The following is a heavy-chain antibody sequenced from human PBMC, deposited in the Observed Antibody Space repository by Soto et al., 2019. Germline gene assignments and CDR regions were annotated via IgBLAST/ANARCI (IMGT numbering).Heavy chain of an antibody. CDR2: IYYSGST. D-gene: IGHD2-2*01. V-gene: IGHV4-39*01. J-gene: IGHJ6*03. CDR3: ATSGDCSSTSCYGGYYYYYMDV. CDR1: GGSISSSSYY. Sequence: SETLSLTCTVSGGSISSSSYYWGWIRQPPGKGLEWIGSIYYSGSTYYNPSLKSRVTISVDTSKNQFSLKLSSVTAADTAVYYCATSGDCSSTSCYGGYYYYYMDVWGKGTTVTVSS.